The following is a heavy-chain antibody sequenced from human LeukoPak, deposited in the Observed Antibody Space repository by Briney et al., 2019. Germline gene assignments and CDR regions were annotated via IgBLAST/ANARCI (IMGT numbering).Heavy chain of an antibody. Sequence: SETLSLTCAVYGGSFSGYYWSWIRQPPGKGLEWIGEINHSGSTNYNPSLKSRVTISVDTSKNQFSLKLSSVTAADTAVYYCARTRGSTMVRGVSRPSPGFQHWGQGTLVTVSS. V-gene: IGHV4-34*01. CDR1: GGSFSGYY. CDR3: ARTRGSTMVRGVSRPSPGFQH. J-gene: IGHJ1*01. D-gene: IGHD3-10*01. CDR2: INHSGST.